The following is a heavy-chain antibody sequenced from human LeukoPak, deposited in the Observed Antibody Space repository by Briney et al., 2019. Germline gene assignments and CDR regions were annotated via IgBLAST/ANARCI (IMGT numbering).Heavy chain of an antibody. CDR1: GGTFSSYA. V-gene: IGHV1-69*04. Sequence: GASVKVSCKASGGTFSSYAISWVRQAPGQGLEWMGRIIPIFGIANYAQKFQGRVTITADKSTSTAYMEPSSLRSEDTAVYYCARDEYCGGDCYFWFDPWGQGTLVTVSS. CDR3: ARDEYCGGDCYFWFDP. D-gene: IGHD2-21*02. J-gene: IGHJ5*02. CDR2: IIPIFGIA.